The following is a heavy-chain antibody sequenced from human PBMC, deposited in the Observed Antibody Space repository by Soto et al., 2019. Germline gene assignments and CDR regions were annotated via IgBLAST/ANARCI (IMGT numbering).Heavy chain of an antibody. CDR3: ARGRGGPFDY. D-gene: IGHD3-10*01. CDR2: INGDGSIT. V-gene: IGHV3-74*01. Sequence: EVQLVESGGGLVQPGGSLRLSCAASGFTGFTFSRYWMHWVRQAPGQGLVWVSRINGDGSITNYADSVKGRFTISRDNAKDTLYLQMNSLRAEDTAVYYCARGRGGPFDYWGQGTLVTVSS. J-gene: IGHJ4*02. CDR1: GFTGFTFSRYW.